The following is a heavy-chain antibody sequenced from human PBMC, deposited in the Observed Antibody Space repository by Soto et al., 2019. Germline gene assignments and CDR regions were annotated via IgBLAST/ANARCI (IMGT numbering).Heavy chain of an antibody. CDR3: VRDIARVGDTYYYDY. CDR2: ISSGSSDT. D-gene: IGHD1-26*01. Sequence: GGSLSLSCAASGFTFFNYYMSWVRQAPGKGLEWLSYISSGSSDTNYADSVRGRFTISGDNAKNSLYLQMNDLKADDTAVYYCVRDIARVGDTYYYDYWGQGALVTVSS. V-gene: IGHV3-11*06. J-gene: IGHJ4*02. CDR1: GFTFFNYY.